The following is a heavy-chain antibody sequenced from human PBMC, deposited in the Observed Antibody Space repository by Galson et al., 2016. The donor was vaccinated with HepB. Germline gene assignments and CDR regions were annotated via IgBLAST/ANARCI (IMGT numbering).Heavy chain of an antibody. CDR1: GFSFSTFA. Sequence: SLRLSCAASGFSFSTFAMSWVRQAPGKGLEWISGITGTGGGTYYADSVKGRFTISRDTSKNTLFLQLSSLRVEDTAVYYCAKDHTGSTVGWSDGMDVWGPGTMVTVSS. CDR3: AKDHTGSTVGWSDGMDV. CDR2: ITGTGGGT. V-gene: IGHV3-23*01. J-gene: IGHJ3*01. D-gene: IGHD1-7*01.